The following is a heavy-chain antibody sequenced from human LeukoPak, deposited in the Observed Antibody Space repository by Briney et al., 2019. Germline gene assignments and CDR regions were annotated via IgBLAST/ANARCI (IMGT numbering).Heavy chain of an antibody. CDR2: IKQDGSEK. Sequence: GGSLRLSCAASGFTFSSYWMSWVRQAPGKGLEWVANIKQDGSEKYYVDSVKGRFTISRDNAKNSLYLQMNSLRAEDTAVYYCARGYYYDSGGYSGYWGQGTLVTVSS. CDR1: GFTFSSYW. V-gene: IGHV3-7*01. CDR3: ARGYYYDSGGYSGY. J-gene: IGHJ4*02. D-gene: IGHD3-22*01.